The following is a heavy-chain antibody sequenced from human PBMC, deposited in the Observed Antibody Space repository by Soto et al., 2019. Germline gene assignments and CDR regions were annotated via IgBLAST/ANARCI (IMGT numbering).Heavy chain of an antibody. CDR2: ISYDGSNK. V-gene: IGHV3-30-3*01. D-gene: IGHD2-15*01. J-gene: IGHJ6*02. CDR3: ARAKVVDAIPYYYGMDV. CDR1: GFTLSSYA. Sequence: GGSLRLSCAASGFTLSSYAMHWVRQAPGKGLEWVAVISYDGSNKYYADSVKGRFTISREQTKNTLYLQMNSLRVEDTAVYDCARAKVVDAIPYYYGMDVWGQGTTVTVSS.